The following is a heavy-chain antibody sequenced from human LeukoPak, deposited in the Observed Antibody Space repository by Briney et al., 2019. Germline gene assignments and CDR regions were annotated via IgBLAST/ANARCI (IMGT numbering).Heavy chain of an antibody. CDR3: ARAHARGVVVPAAMGY. J-gene: IGHJ4*02. D-gene: IGHD2-2*01. CDR1: GGTFSSYA. V-gene: IGHV1-69*13. CDR2: IIPIFGTA. Sequence: ASVKVSCKASGGTFSSYAIGWVRQAPGQGLEWMGGIIPIFGTANYAQKFQGRVTITADESTSTAYMELSSLRSEDTAVYYCARAHARGVVVPAAMGYWGQGTLVTVSS.